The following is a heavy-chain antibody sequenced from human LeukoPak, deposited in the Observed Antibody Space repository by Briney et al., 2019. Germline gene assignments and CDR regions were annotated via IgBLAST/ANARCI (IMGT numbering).Heavy chain of an antibody. D-gene: IGHD3-3*01. Sequence: ASVKVSCKASGYTFTSYGISWVRQAPGQGLEWMGWISAYNGNTNYAQKLQGRVTITADESTSTAYMELSSLRSEDTAVYYCARDQLREYDFWSGYTDHYYYGMDVWGQGTTVTVSS. V-gene: IGHV1-18*01. CDR2: ISAYNGNT. CDR3: ARDQLREYDFWSGYTDHYYYGMDV. J-gene: IGHJ6*02. CDR1: GYTFTSYG.